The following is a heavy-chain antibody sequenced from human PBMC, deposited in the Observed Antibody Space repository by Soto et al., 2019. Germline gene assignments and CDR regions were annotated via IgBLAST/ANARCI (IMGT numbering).Heavy chain of an antibody. Sequence: PSETLSLTCTVSGGSISSGGYYWSWIRQHPGKGLEWIGYIYYSGSTYYNPSLKSRVTISVDTSKNQFSLKLSSVTAADTAVYYCARVSDWLLPYYYYGMDVWGQGTTVTVSS. J-gene: IGHJ6*02. V-gene: IGHV4-31*03. CDR1: GGSISSGGYY. CDR2: IYYSGST. D-gene: IGHD3-9*01. CDR3: ARVSDWLLPYYYYGMDV.